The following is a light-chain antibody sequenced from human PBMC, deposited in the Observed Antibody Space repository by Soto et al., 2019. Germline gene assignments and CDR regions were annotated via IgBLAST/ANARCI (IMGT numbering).Light chain of an antibody. Sequence: QTVVTQPPSVSGAPGQKVTISCTRSSSNIGAAYDVHWYQHLPGTAPKLLIYGNNNRPSGVPDRFSGSKSGTSASLAITGLQAEDEADSYCQSYDSSLSGWVFGGGTKLTVL. CDR3: QSYDSSLSGWV. CDR1: SSNIGAAYD. V-gene: IGLV1-40*01. J-gene: IGLJ3*02. CDR2: GNN.